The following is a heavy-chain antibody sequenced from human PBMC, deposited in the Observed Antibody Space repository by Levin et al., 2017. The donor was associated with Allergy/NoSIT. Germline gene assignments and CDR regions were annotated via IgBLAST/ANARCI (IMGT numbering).Heavy chain of an antibody. J-gene: IGHJ3*01. V-gene: IGHV4-59*01. Sequence: NSSETLSLTCTVSGGSISIFYWSLIRQPPGKGLEWIGYITHSGRTNYNPSLKSRLTLSLDTSKNQFSLNLTSATAADTAVYYCARDTGGFAFDLWGQGTLVTVSS. D-gene: IGHD1-1*01. CDR3: ARDTGGFAFDL. CDR2: ITHSGRT. CDR1: GGSISIFY.